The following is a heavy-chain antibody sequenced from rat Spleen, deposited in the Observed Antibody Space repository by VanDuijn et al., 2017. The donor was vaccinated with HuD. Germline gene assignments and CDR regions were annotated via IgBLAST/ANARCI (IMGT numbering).Heavy chain of an antibody. J-gene: IGHJ3*01. D-gene: IGHD1-12*02. CDR2: ISTGGGST. CDR3: ARSDGTHYYLPFAD. CDR1: GFTFSNYG. V-gene: IGHV5S13*01. Sequence: EVQLVESGGGLVQPGRSLKLSCAASGFTFSNYGMAWVRQTPTKGLEWVASISTGGGSTYYPDSVKGRFTISRDNAQNTVYLQMNSLRSEDTATYYCARSDGTHYYLPFADWGQGTLVTVSS.